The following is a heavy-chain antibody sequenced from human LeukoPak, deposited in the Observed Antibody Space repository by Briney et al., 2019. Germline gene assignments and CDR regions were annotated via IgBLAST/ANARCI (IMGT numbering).Heavy chain of an antibody. D-gene: IGHD3-10*01. CDR1: GFTFGNAW. J-gene: IGHJ5*02. CDR2: ISSSGSTI. CDR3: ARTGTGPMVRGKFDP. Sequence: GGSLRLSCAASGFTFGNAWMTWVRQAPGKGLEWVSYISSSGSTIYYADSVKGRFTISRDNAKSSLYLQMNSLRAEDTAVYYCARTGTGPMVRGKFDPWGQGTLVTVSS. V-gene: IGHV3-11*04.